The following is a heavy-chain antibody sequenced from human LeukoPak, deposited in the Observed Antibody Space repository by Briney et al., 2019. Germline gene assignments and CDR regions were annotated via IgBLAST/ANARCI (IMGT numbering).Heavy chain of an antibody. CDR2: ISSSSSYI. D-gene: IGHD6-19*01. J-gene: IGHJ4*02. Sequence: GGSLRLSCAASGFTFSSYSTNWVRQAPGKGLEWVSSISSSSSYIYYADSVKGRFTISRDNAKNSLYLQMNSLRAEDTAVYYCARASVSYSSGLYYFDYWGQGTLVTVSS. CDR1: GFTFSSYS. CDR3: ARASVSYSSGLYYFDY. V-gene: IGHV3-21*01.